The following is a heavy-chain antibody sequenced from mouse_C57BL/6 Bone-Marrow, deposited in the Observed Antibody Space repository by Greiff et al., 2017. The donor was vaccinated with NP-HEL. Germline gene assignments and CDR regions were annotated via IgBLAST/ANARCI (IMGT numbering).Heavy chain of an antibody. J-gene: IGHJ4*01. D-gene: IGHD2-13*01. Sequence: VHVKQSGAELVRPGASVKLSCTASGFNIKDDYMHWVKQRPEQGLEWIGWIDPENGDTAYASKFQGKATITADTSSNTAYLQLSSLTSEDTAVYYCTTVISYAMDYWGQGTSVTVSS. V-gene: IGHV14-4*01. CDR2: IDPENGDT. CDR3: TTVISYAMDY. CDR1: GFNIKDDY.